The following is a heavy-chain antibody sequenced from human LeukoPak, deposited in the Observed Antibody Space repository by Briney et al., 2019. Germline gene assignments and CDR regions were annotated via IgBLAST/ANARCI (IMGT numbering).Heavy chain of an antibody. Sequence: PSETLSLTCTVSSGSFSSYYWNWIRQPAGKGLEWIGRIYITGSTNYNPSLKSRVTISVDTSKNQFSLKLSSVTAADTAVYYCARIRRRTAATYYYYGMDVWGQGTTVTVSS. J-gene: IGHJ6*02. V-gene: IGHV4-4*07. CDR3: ARIRRRTAATYYYYGMDV. D-gene: IGHD2-2*01. CDR2: IYITGST. CDR1: SGSFSSYY.